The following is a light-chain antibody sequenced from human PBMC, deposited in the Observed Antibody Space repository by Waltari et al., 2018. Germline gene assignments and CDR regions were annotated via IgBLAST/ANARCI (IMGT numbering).Light chain of an antibody. CDR3: QSYDSSLSGKV. CDR1: TSNIGAGYA. V-gene: IGLV1-40*01. CDR2: VNS. J-gene: IGLJ2*01. Sequence: APGQRVTISCTGTTSNIGAGYAVYWYQQLPGTVPKLLIFVNSNRPSGVPDRFSGSKSGTSASLVITGLQAEDEADYYCQSYDSSLSGKVFGGGTKLTVL.